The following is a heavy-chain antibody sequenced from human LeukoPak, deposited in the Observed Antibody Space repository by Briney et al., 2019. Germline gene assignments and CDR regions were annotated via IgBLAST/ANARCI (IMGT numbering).Heavy chain of an antibody. V-gene: IGHV3-21*01. CDR1: GFTFSSYS. J-gene: IGHJ6*03. Sequence: GGSLRLSCAASGFTFSSYSMNWVRQAPGKGLEWVSSISSSSSYIYYADSVKGRFTISRDNAKNSLYLQMNSLRAEDTAVYYCARDRRSSWPQRYYYYMDVWGKGTTVTISS. CDR3: ARDRRSSWPQRYYYYMDV. CDR2: ISSSSSYI. D-gene: IGHD6-13*01.